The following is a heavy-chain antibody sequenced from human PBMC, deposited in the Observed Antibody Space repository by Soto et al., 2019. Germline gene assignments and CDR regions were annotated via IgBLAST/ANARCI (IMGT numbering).Heavy chain of an antibody. Sequence: GGSLRLSCAASGFTFSSYSMNWVRQAPGKGLEWVSYISSSSSTIYYADSVKGRFTISRDNAKNSLYLQMNSLRDEDTAVYYCARDRGIYYYDSSGYYPGAYGMDVWGQGTTVTVSS. J-gene: IGHJ6*02. CDR2: ISSSSSTI. CDR3: ARDRGIYYYDSSGYYPGAYGMDV. D-gene: IGHD3-22*01. CDR1: GFTFSSYS. V-gene: IGHV3-48*02.